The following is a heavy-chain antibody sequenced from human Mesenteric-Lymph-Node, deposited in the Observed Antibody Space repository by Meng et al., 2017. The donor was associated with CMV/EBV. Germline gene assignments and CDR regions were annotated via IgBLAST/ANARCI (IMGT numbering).Heavy chain of an antibody. J-gene: IGHJ4*02. CDR2: LSGSGSTI. V-gene: IGHV3-11*01. D-gene: IGHD6-13*01. CDR1: GFTFSDYY. Sequence: GGSLRLSCTASGFTFSDYYMSWIRQAPGKGLEWVSYLSGSGSTIYYADSVKGRFTISRDNAKNSLYLQMNSLRAEDTAVYYCARDLGSSSWPYYFDYWGQGTLVTVSS. CDR3: ARDLGSSSWPYYFDY.